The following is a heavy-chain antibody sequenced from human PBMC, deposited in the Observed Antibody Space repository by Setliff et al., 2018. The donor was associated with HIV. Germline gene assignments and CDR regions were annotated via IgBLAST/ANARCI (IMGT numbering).Heavy chain of an antibody. CDR3: ARVSDSSGWYGNYYYYYGMDV. CDR1: GGSISSYY. D-gene: IGHD6-19*01. V-gene: IGHV4-59*01. J-gene: IGHJ6*02. Sequence: PSDTLSLTCTVSGGSISSYYWSWIRQPPGKGLEWIGYIYYSGRTNYNPSLKSRVTISVDTSKNQFSLKLSSVTAADTAVYYCARVSDSSGWYGNYYYYYGMDVWGQGTTVTSP. CDR2: IYYSGRT.